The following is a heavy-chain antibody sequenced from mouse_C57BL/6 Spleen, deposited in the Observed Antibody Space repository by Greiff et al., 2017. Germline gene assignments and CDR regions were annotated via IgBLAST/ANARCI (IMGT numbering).Heavy chain of an antibody. Sequence: VQLQESGAELAKPGASVKLSCKASGYTFTSYWMHWVKQRPGQGLEWIGYINPSSGYTKYNQKFKGKSTLTVDKSSSTAYMQLSSLTSEDSAVYYCARVYYSNYYAMDYWGQGTSVTVSS. J-gene: IGHJ4*01. D-gene: IGHD2-5*01. CDR3: ARVYYSNYYAMDY. CDR1: GYTFTSYW. CDR2: INPSSGYT. V-gene: IGHV1-7*01.